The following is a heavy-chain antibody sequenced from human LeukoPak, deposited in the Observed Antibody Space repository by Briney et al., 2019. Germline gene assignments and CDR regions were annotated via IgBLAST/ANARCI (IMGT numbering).Heavy chain of an antibody. CDR1: GFTFSSYW. CDR3: ARYGSSRGAYYYGMDV. V-gene: IGHV3-7*01. CDR2: IKQDGSEK. J-gene: IGHJ6*02. Sequence: GGSLRLSCAASGFTFSSYWMSGGRQAPGEGLEWVANIKQDGSEKYYVDSVKGRFTISRDNAKNSLYLQMNSLRAEDTAVYYCARYGSSRGAYYYGMDVWGQGTTVTVSS. D-gene: IGHD2-2*01.